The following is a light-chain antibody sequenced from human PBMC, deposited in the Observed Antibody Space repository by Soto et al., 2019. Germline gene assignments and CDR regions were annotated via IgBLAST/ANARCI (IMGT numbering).Light chain of an antibody. J-gene: IGKJ4*01. CDR3: QRYNRWPLS. CDR1: QSVRSN. Sequence: EIVMTQSPATLSVSPGERATLSCRASQSVRSNLAWYHQRPGQAPRLLIYAASARATGIPARFSGSGSGTEFTLTINSLQSEDFAVYYCQRYNRWPLSFGGGTKVDIK. V-gene: IGKV3-15*01. CDR2: AAS.